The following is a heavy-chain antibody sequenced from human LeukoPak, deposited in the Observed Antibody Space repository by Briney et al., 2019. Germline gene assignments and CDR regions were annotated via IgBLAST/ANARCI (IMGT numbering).Heavy chain of an antibody. Sequence: ASVKVSCKASGYTFTTYGISWVRQAPGQGLEWMGWINTYNGNTNYAQKPQGRVTMTTDTSTSTAYMELRSLRSDDTAVYSCARQAGGYSSGWYQFHFEYWGQGTVVTVSS. CDR3: ARQAGGYSSGWYQFHFEY. V-gene: IGHV1-18*04. D-gene: IGHD6-19*01. J-gene: IGHJ4*02. CDR1: GYTFTTYG. CDR2: INTYNGNT.